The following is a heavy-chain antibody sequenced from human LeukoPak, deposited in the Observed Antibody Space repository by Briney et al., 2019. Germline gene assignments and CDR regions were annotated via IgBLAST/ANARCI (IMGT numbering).Heavy chain of an antibody. Sequence: GGSLRLSCTASGFTFSTYVMHWVRQAPGKGLEWVALMWNDGSDQSYAKSVKGRFTISRDNSRNTLYLQMNSLRAEDTAVYYCVRELSFVAFDIWGQGTMVTVSS. CDR3: VRELSFVAFDI. J-gene: IGHJ3*02. V-gene: IGHV3-33*01. CDR2: MWNDGSDQ. CDR1: GFTFSTYV. D-gene: IGHD2-15*01.